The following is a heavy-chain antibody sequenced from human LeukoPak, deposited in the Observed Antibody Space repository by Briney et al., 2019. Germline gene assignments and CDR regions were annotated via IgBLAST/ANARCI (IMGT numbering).Heavy chain of an antibody. CDR3: ARRYCSGGSCYGNAFDI. CDR2: ISSSSYI. V-gene: IGHV3-21*01. Sequence: GGSLRLSCAASGFTFSSYSMNWVRQAPGKGLEWVSSISSSSYIYYSDSVKGRFTISRDNAKNSLYLQMNSLRAEDTAMYYCARRYCSGGSCYGNAFDIWGQGTMVTVSS. CDR1: GFTFSSYS. D-gene: IGHD2-15*01. J-gene: IGHJ3*02.